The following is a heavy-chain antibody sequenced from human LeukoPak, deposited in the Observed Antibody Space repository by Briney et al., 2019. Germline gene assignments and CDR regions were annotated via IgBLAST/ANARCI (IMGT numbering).Heavy chain of an antibody. V-gene: IGHV1-18*01. CDR3: ARDLIVGATIGQH. CDR2: ISAYNGNT. J-gene: IGHJ1*01. CDR1: GYTFTSHG. Sequence: GASMEVSCKASGYTFTSHGISWVRQAPGQGLEWIGWISAYNGNTNYAQKLQGRVTMTTDTSTSTAYMELRSLRSDDTAVYYCARDLIVGATIGQHWGQGTLVTVSS. D-gene: IGHD1-26*01.